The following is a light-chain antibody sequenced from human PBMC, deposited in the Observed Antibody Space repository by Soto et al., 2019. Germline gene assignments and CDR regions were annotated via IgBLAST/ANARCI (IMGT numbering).Light chain of an antibody. CDR1: QGFSSW. CDR3: QQYNDWPLT. V-gene: IGKV1-12*01. CDR2: STS. Sequence: DNYRSQWPSSLSESIGDRVTITCRASQGFSSWLAWYQQKLGQAPKLLVYSTSTLQSGVPSRFSGGGSGTDFTLTISSLQSEDFALYYCQQYNDWPLTFGQGTKVDI. J-gene: IGKJ1*01.